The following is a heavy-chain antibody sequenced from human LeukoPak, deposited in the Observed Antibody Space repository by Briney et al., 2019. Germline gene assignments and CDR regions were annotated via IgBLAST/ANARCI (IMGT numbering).Heavy chain of an antibody. CDR3: AREFRVLPDI. J-gene: IGHJ3*02. CDR1: GFTFSSYW. CDR2: IKSDGSST. D-gene: IGHD2-8*02. Sequence: GGSLRLSCAASGFTFSSYWMHWVRQAPGKGLVWVSRIKSDGSSTNFADSVKGRFTISRDNAKNTLYLQMNSLRDEVTAVYYCAREFRVLPDIWGQGTMVTVSS. V-gene: IGHV3-74*01.